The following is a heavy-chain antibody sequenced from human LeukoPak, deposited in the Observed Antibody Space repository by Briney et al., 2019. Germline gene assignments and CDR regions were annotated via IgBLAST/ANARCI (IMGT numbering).Heavy chain of an antibody. CDR3: ARDGGYDSGVFDF. V-gene: IGHV4-4*07. Sequence: PSDPLSLTCNVSGVSINIYYWSWLRQTPGKGLEWIGRSHGSGSTNYNPSLKNRVTISIDKSKNHLSLSLRSVTAADTALYFCARDGGYDSGVFDFWGQGTLVTVSS. J-gene: IGHJ4*02. CDR2: SHGSGST. CDR1: GVSINIYY. D-gene: IGHD3-22*01.